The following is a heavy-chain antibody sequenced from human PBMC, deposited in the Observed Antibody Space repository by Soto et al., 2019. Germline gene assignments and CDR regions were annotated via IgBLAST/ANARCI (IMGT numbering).Heavy chain of an antibody. CDR1: GDSVSSNSAA. CDR2: TYYRSKWYN. CDR3: ARDPGFPVPSPPIAARPSWFDP. D-gene: IGHD6-6*01. J-gene: IGHJ5*02. V-gene: IGHV6-1*01. Sequence: SQTLSLTCAISGDSVSSNSAAWNWIRQSPSRGLEWLGRTYYRSKWYNDYAVSVKSRITINPDTSKNQFSLQLNSVTPEDTAVYYCARDPGFPVPSPPIAARPSWFDPWGQGTLVTVSS.